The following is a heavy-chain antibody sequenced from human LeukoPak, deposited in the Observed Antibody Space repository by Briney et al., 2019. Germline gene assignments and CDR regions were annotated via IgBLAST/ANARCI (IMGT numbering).Heavy chain of an antibody. CDR1: GGTFSSYA. J-gene: IGHJ4*02. CDR2: IIPILGIA. D-gene: IGHD4-17*01. Sequence: SVTVSCKASGGTFSSYAISWVRQAPGQGLEWMGRIIPILGIANYAQKFQGRVTITADKSTSTAYMELSSLRSEDTAVYYCARVPTTVSPMAGYWGQGTLGTVS. CDR3: ARVPTTVSPMAGY. V-gene: IGHV1-69*04.